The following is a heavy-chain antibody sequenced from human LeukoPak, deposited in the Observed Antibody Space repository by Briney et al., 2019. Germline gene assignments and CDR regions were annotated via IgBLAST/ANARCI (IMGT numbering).Heavy chain of an antibody. CDR1: GGSISSFY. D-gene: IGHD5-24*01. Sequence: PSETLSLTCTVSGGSISSFYGSWIRQPPGKGLEWIGEINHSGSTNYNPSLKSRVTISVDTSKNQFSLKLSSVTAADTAVYYCARKSRDGYNYLDYWGQGTLVTVSS. CDR3: ARKSRDGYNYLDY. V-gene: IGHV4-34*01. CDR2: INHSGST. J-gene: IGHJ4*02.